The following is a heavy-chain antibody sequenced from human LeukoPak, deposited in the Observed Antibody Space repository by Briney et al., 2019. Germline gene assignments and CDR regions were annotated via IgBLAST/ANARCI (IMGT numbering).Heavy chain of an antibody. D-gene: IGHD2-2*01. J-gene: IGHJ3*02. CDR1: GFTFSHYA. V-gene: IGHV3-64*01. CDR2: ISSNGGST. Sequence: SGGSLRLSCAASGFTFSHYAMHWVSQAPGKGLEYVSAISSNGGSTYYANSVKGRFTISRDNSKNTLYLQMGSLRAEDMGVYYCARDSITVSVGAFDIWGQGTMVIVSS. CDR3: ARDSITVSVGAFDI.